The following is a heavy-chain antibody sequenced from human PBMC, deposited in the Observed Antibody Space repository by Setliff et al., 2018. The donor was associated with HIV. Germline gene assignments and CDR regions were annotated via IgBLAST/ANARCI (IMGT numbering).Heavy chain of an antibody. CDR2: IKSKTDGGTT. V-gene: IGHV3-15*01. D-gene: IGHD2-21*01. CDR3: TTSYSAFTFYYYYMDV. CDR1: GFTFNNAW. Sequence: PGGSLRLSCAASGFTFNNAWMNWVRQAPGKGLEWVGHIKSKTDGGTTDYAAPVKGRFTISRDDSKNTLYLQMNSLKTEDTAVYYCTTSYSAFTFYYYYMDVWGKGTTVTSP. J-gene: IGHJ6*03.